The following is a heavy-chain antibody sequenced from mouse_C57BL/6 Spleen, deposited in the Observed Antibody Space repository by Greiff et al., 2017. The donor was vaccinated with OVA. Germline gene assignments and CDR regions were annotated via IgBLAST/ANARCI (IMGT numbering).Heavy chain of an antibody. V-gene: IGHV1-26*01. CDR2: INPNNGGT. J-gene: IGHJ3*01. D-gene: IGHD2-3*01. Sequence: VQLQQSGPELVKPGASVKISCKASGYTFTDYYMNWVKQSHGKSLEWIGDINPNNGGTSYNQKFKGKATLTVDKSSSTAYMELRSLTSEDSAVYYCARCYDGYYERVWFAYWGQGTLVTVSA. CDR1: GYTFTDYY. CDR3: ARCYDGYYERVWFAY.